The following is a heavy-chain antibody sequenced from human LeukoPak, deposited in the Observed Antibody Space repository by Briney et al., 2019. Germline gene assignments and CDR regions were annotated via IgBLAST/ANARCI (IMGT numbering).Heavy chain of an antibody. CDR2: ISGSGGST. J-gene: IGHJ4*02. V-gene: IGHV3-23*01. Sequence: GGSLRLSCAASGFTFSIYAMSWVRQAPGKGLEWVSAISGSGGSTYYADSGKGRFTISRDNSKNTLYLQMNSLRAEDTAVYYCAKDFQGYDSSGYYAYFDYWGQGTLVTVSS. CDR3: AKDFQGYDSSGYYAYFDY. D-gene: IGHD3-22*01. CDR1: GFTFSIYA.